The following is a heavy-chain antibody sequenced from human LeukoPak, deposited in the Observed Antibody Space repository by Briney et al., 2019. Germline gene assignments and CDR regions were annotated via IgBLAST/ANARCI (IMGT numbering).Heavy chain of an antibody. CDR1: GFTFSSYG. CDR2: ISYDGSNK. Sequence: GGSLRLSCAASGFTFSSYGMHWVRQAPGKGLEWVAVISYDGSNKYYADSVKGRFTISRDNSKNTLYLQMNSLRAEDTAVYYCAKGFSDAVVVAAIVGDHDAFDIWGQGTMVTVSS. D-gene: IGHD2-15*01. CDR3: AKGFSDAVVVAAIVGDHDAFDI. J-gene: IGHJ3*02. V-gene: IGHV3-30*18.